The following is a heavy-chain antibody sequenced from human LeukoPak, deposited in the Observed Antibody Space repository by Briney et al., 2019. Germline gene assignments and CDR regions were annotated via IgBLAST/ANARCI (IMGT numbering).Heavy chain of an antibody. CDR2: INVYNGSP. CDR1: GYTFSSYG. J-gene: IGHJ3*02. CDR3: ARDWDGGYDFNAFDI. V-gene: IGHV1-18*01. Sequence: GASVKVSCKASGYTFSSYGISWVRQAPGQGLEWMGWINVYNGSPEYAQTFQGRVIMTADTFTGTAYMELRSLRSDDTAVYYCARDWDGGYDFNAFDIWGQGAMVTVSS. D-gene: IGHD5-12*01.